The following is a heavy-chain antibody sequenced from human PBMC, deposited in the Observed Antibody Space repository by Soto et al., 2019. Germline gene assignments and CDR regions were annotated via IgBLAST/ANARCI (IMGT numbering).Heavy chain of an antibody. CDR1: GYTFTSYY. J-gene: IGHJ3*01. V-gene: IGHV1-46*01. Sequence: QVQLVQSGTEVKKPGASVKVSCKASGYTFTSYYVHWVRQAPGQGLEWMGIINPDGGSTTYAQKFQGRVTMTRDMSTRTVYMELNSLRSEDTAVYYCARDMIVVAFDAFDFWGQGTMVTVSS. CDR3: ARDMIVVAFDAFDF. CDR2: INPDGGST. D-gene: IGHD3-22*01.